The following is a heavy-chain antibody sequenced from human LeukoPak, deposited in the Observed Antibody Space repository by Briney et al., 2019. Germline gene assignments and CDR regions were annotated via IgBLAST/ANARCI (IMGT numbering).Heavy chain of an antibody. CDR2: SINTDNS. J-gene: IGHJ4*02. D-gene: IGHD6-19*01. V-gene: IGHV4-34*01. Sequence: ASETLSLTCAVNGGSFSGFYWTWIRQSPGGGLEWFGESINTDNSNYKPSLSGRVTISLNTSKHQFSLKLSSVTAADTAVYYCARGLSSGWVDYWGQGTLVTVSS. CDR3: ARGLSSGWVDY. CDR1: GGSFSGFY.